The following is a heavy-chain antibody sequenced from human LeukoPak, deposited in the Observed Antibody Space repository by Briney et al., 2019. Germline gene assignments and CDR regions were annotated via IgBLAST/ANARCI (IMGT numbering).Heavy chain of an antibody. Sequence: SETLSLTCTVSGGSISSGGYYWSWIRQPPGKGLEWIGYIYHSGSTYYNPSLKSRVTISVDRSKNQFSLKLSSVTAADTAVYYCARGQVYYDFWSGYRNLDYFDYWGQGTLVTVSS. V-gene: IGHV4-30-2*01. CDR1: GGSISSGGYY. CDR2: IYHSGST. D-gene: IGHD3-3*01. J-gene: IGHJ4*02. CDR3: ARGQVYYDFWSGYRNLDYFDY.